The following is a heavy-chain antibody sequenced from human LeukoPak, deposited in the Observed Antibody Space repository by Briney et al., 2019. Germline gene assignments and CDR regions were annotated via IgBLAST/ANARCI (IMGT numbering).Heavy chain of an antibody. Sequence: GSLRLSCAASGFTFSSYAMSWVRQAPGKGLEWVSAISGSGGSTYYADSVKGRFTISRDNSKNTLYLQMNSLRAEDTAVYYCTSLDARGYDSSGKPADYWGQGTLVTVSS. V-gene: IGHV3-23*01. CDR2: ISGSGGST. CDR1: GFTFSSYA. CDR3: TSLDARGYDSSGKPADY. J-gene: IGHJ4*02. D-gene: IGHD3-22*01.